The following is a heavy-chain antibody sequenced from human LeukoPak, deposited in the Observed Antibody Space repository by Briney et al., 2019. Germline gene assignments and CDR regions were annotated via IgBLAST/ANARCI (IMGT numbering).Heavy chain of an antibody. CDR1: GFIFNNYW. D-gene: IGHD6-13*01. J-gene: IGHJ4*02. V-gene: IGHV3-74*01. CDR2: ISPTGSTT. CDR3: ARGPSSNWSGLDF. Sequence: PGGSLRLSCAASGFIFNNYWMNWVRQAPGKGLVWVSRISPTGSTTSYADSVKGRFTVSRDNAKNTLYLQVNNLRAEDTAVYYCARGPSSNWSGLDFWGQGTLLTVSS.